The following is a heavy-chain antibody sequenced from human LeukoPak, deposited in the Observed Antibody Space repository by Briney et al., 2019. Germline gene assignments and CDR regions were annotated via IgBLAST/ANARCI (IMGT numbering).Heavy chain of an antibody. J-gene: IGHJ3*02. D-gene: IGHD6-19*01. CDR3: ARDKTDPIRGWAAFDI. CDR1: GGSISSYY. Sequence: SETLSLTCTVSGGSISSYYWSWIRQPPGKGLEWIGYIYYSGSTNYNPSLKSRVTISVDTSKNQFSLKLSSVTAADTAVYYCARDKTDPIRGWAAFDIWGQGTMVTVSS. CDR2: IYYSGST. V-gene: IGHV4-59*01.